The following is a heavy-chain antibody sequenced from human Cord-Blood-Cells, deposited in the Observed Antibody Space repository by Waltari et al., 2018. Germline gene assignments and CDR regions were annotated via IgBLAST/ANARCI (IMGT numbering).Heavy chain of an antibody. D-gene: IGHD2-2*01. V-gene: IGHV5-51*01. Sequence: EVQLVQSGAEVKKPGESLKISCKGSGYSFTSYWIGWVRQMPGKGLEGMGVLYPGDSDTRYSPAAQGQVTISADKSISTAYLQWSSLKASDTAMYYCARQGCSSTSCYNGLDPWGQGTLVTVSS. CDR2: LYPGDSDT. CDR3: ARQGCSSTSCYNGLDP. CDR1: GYSFTSYW. J-gene: IGHJ5*02.